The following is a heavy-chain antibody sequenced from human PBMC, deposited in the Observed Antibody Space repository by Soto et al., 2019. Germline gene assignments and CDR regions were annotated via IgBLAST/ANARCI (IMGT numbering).Heavy chain of an antibody. CDR3: ARLDGYYHYMDV. V-gene: IGHV4-61*08. Sequence: SETLSLTCTVSGGSISSGGYYWSWIRQHPGKGLEWIGYIYYSGSTNYNPSLKSRVTISVATSKTQFSLKLSSVTAADTAVYKGARLDGYYHYMDVGGKGTRVTVPS. CDR1: GGSISSGGYY. CDR2: IYYSGST. D-gene: IGHD6-13*01. J-gene: IGHJ6*03.